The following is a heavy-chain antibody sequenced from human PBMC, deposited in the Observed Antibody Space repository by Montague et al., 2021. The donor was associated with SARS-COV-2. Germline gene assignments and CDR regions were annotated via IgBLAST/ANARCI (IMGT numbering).Heavy chain of an antibody. CDR3: AGKVLTVPADY. CDR2: ISYGGNA. Sequence: SETLSLTCAVSGVSITSTNWWSLVRQPPGKGLEWIGEISYGGNATYNPSIKSRATISMDRSRNLFSLKLSSVTAADTAIYYCAGKVLTVPADYWGQGTLVTVS. J-gene: IGHJ4*02. CDR1: GVSITSTNW. D-gene: IGHD4-11*01. V-gene: IGHV4/OR15-8*02.